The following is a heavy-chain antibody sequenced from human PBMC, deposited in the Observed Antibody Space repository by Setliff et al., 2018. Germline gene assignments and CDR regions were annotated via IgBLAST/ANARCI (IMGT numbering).Heavy chain of an antibody. Sequence: SETLSLTCTVSGGSISGYYWSWIRQPPGKGLEWIGNIYYTGSPSYSPSLRSRGTISVDTSKNKFSLSLSSVTAADTAVYYCARDRTIFGVDNFYFYMDVWGRGTAVTVSS. CDR3: ARDRTIFGVDNFYFYMDV. J-gene: IGHJ6*03. D-gene: IGHD3-3*01. V-gene: IGHV4-59*01. CDR1: GGSISGYY. CDR2: IYYTGSP.